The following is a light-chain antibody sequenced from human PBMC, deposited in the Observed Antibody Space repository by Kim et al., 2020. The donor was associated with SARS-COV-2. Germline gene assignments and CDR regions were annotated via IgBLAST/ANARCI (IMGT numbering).Light chain of an antibody. CDR3: QQYNSYPWT. Sequence: VGDRVTITCRASQSISSWLAWYQQKPGKAPKLLIYKASSLESGVPSRFSGSGSGTEFTLTISSLQPDDFATYYCQQYNSYPWTFGQGTKVDIK. J-gene: IGKJ1*01. V-gene: IGKV1-5*03. CDR2: KAS. CDR1: QSISSW.